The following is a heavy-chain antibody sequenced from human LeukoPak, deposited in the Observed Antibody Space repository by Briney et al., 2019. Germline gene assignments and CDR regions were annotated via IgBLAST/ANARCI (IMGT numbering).Heavy chain of an antibody. V-gene: IGHV1-18*01. CDR2: ISAYNGNT. J-gene: IGHJ4*02. D-gene: IGHD3-10*01. CDR3: ARDSGYYGSGSYPGD. Sequence: ASVKVSCKASGYTFTSYGISWVRQAPGQGLERMGWISAYNGNTNYAQKLQGRVTMTTDTSTSTAYMELRSLRSDDTAVYYCARDSGYYGSGSYPGDWGQGTLVTVSS. CDR1: GYTFTSYG.